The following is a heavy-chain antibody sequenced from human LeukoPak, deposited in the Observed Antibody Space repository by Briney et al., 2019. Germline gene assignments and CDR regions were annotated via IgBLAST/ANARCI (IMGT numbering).Heavy chain of an antibody. V-gene: IGHV3-7*01. CDR1: GFTFSSKW. D-gene: IGHD3-16*01. J-gene: IGHJ5*02. CDR2: IQPDGSEQ. Sequence: PGGSLRLSCAASGFTFSSKWMSWVRQAPGKGLEWVGNIQPDGSEQYPVDSVKGRFTISRDNARNSLFLQMNSLSVEDTAVYYCASQSYARFDPWGQGTLVTVSS. CDR3: ASQSYARFDP.